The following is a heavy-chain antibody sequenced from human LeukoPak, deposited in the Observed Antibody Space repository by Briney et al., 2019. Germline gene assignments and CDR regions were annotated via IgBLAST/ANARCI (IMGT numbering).Heavy chain of an antibody. J-gene: IGHJ4*02. CDR2: INAGNCDT. D-gene: IGHD2-21*01. V-gene: IGHV1-3*01. CDR1: GYTFTKYV. CDR3: ARDDCGDTCYPGGY. Sequence: ASVKVSCKASGYTFTKYVVHWVRQAPGQRPEWMGWINAGNCDTKYSQNFQDRVTITRDTSANTAYMELSSLTSEDTALYYCARDDCGDTCYPGGYWGQGTLVTVSS.